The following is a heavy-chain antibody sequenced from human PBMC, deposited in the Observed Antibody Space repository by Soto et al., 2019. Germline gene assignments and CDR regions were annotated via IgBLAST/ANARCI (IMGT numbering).Heavy chain of an antibody. Sequence: QVQLQQWGAGLLKPSETLSLTCAVYGGSFSGYYWSWIRQPPGKGLEWIGEINHSGSTNYNPSLKSRVTISVDTSKNQFSLKLSSVTAADTAVYYCARLEVPGSGSSNYWGQGTLVTVSS. CDR3: ARLEVPGSGSSNY. J-gene: IGHJ4*02. V-gene: IGHV4-34*01. D-gene: IGHD3-10*01. CDR2: INHSGST. CDR1: GGSFSGYY.